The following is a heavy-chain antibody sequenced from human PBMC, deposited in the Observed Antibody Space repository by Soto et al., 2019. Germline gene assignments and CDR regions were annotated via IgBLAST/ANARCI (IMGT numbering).Heavy chain of an antibody. V-gene: IGHV3-13*04. J-gene: IGHJ4*02. Sequence: GGSLRLSCSASGFTFSSYDMHWVRQGPGKGPEWVSAIGTAGDTNYAGSVKGRFTISRENAKNSLYLQMNSLRAGDTAIYFCARAIGPTLFDYWGQGTLVTVS. CDR2: IGTAGDT. CDR1: GFTFSSYD. CDR3: ARAIGPTLFDY. D-gene: IGHD3-22*01.